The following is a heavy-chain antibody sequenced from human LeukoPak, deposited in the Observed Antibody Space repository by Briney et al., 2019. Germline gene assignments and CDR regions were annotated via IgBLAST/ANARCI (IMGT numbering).Heavy chain of an antibody. J-gene: IGHJ4*02. Sequence: GGSLRLSCAASGFTFSSYEMNWVRQAPGKGLEWVSYTSGSGSTIYYADSVKGRFTISRDNAKNSLYLQMNSLRAEDTAVYYCARGGFNYDSHHFDYWGQGTLVTVSS. V-gene: IGHV3-48*03. CDR3: ARGGFNYDSHHFDY. D-gene: IGHD5-18*01. CDR2: TSGSGSTI. CDR1: GFTFSSYE.